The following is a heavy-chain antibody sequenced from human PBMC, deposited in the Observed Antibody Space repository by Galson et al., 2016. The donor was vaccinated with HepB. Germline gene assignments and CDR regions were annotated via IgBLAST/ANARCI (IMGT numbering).Heavy chain of an antibody. CDR2: ISGSGGST. V-gene: IGHV3-23*01. D-gene: IGHD1-26*01. CDR3: AKAWGATPYFDY. CDR1: GVSSGNYA. Sequence: SLRLSCAASGVSSGNYAVSWVRQAPGKGLEWVSTISGSGGSTYYADSLKGRFTISRDNSKNTLYLQLNSLRAEDTAVYYCAKAWGATPYFDYWGQGTLVTVSS. J-gene: IGHJ4*02.